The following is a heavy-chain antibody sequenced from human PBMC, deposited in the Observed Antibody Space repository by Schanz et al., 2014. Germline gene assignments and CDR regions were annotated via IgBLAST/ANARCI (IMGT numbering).Heavy chain of an antibody. CDR2: IWYDENNK. CDR1: GFTFSSSG. CDR3: ARANYRRKINFDY. V-gene: IGHV3-33*01. Sequence: QVQLVESGGGVVQFGRSLRLSCVASGFTFSSSGMHWVRQAPGKGLEWVAVIWYDENNKYYADSVKGRFTMSRDDSKNTLYLQMNSRRAEDTAVYYCARANYRRKINFDYWGRGTLVTVSS. D-gene: IGHD3-10*01. J-gene: IGHJ4*02.